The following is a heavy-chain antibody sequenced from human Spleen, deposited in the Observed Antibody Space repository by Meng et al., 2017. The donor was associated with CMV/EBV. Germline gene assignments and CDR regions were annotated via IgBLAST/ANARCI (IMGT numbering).Heavy chain of an antibody. V-gene: IGHV4-59*01. D-gene: IGHD6-13*01. CDR1: GGSISSYY. CDR2: IYYSGST. J-gene: IGHJ4*02. Sequence: SETLSLTCTVSGGSISSYYWSWIRQPPGKGLEWIGYIYYSGSTTYNSSLKSRVTISVDTSKNQFSLKLSSVTAADTAVYYCARGNSNSGHRGALYYDRWGQGTLVTVSS. CDR3: ARGNSNSGHRGALYYDR.